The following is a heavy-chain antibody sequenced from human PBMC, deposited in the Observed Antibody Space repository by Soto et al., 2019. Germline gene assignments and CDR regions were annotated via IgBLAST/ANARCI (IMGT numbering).Heavy chain of an antibody. CDR2: IYYSGGT. V-gene: IGHV4-39*01. D-gene: IGHD2-2*02. CDR3: ARQVLDCSSTGCYIGQYYFDF. Sequence: QLQLQESGPGLVKPSETLSLTCTVSGGSMSSSTSYWGWIRQPPGKGLEWIGSIYYSGGTYYNPCLKSRVTISVDTSKNRFSLKLSSVTAADTAVYYCARQVLDCSSTGCYIGQYYFDFWGQGTLVTVSS. CDR1: GGSMSSSTSY. J-gene: IGHJ4*02.